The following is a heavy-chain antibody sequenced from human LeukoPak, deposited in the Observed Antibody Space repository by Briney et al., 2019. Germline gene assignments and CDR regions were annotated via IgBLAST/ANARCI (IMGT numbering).Heavy chain of an antibody. CDR1: GFTFSSYV. CDR3: AKEVERMDILTGYYLCLDY. J-gene: IGHJ4*02. CDR2: ISGSGGST. V-gene: IGHV3-23*01. Sequence: GGSLRLSCAASGFTFSSYVMSWVRQAPGKGLEWVSAISGSGGSTYYADSVKGRFTISRDNSKNTLYLQMNSLRAEDTAVYYCAKEVERMDILTGYYLCLDYWGQGTLVTVSS. D-gene: IGHD3-9*01.